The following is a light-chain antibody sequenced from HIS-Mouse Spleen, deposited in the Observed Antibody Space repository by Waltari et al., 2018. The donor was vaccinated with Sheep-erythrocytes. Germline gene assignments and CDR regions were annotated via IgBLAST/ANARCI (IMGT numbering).Light chain of an antibody. CDR2: QDS. V-gene: IGLV3-1*01. J-gene: IGLJ2*01. CDR1: KLGDKY. CDR3: QAWDSSTAWNVV. Sequence: SYELTQPPSVSVSPGQTASITCSGDKLGDKYACWYQQKPGQSPVLVIYQDSKRPSGIPKRFSGANSGNAATLTMSGTQAMDEADYYCQAWDSSTAWNVVFGGGTKLTVL.